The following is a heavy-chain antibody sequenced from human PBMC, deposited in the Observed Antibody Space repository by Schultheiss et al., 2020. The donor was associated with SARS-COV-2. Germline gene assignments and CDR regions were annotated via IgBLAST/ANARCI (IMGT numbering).Heavy chain of an antibody. V-gene: IGHV3-7*01. D-gene: IGHD2-15*01. CDR3: ARGYCSGGSCQRGY. Sequence: GSLKISCAASGFTFSGYWMSWVRQAPGKGLEWVANMKEDGSEKYYVDSVKGRFTISRDNAKNSLFLQMNSLRAEDTAVYYCARGYCSGGSCQRGYWGQGTLVTVSS. CDR1: GFTFSGYW. CDR2: MKEDGSEK. J-gene: IGHJ4*02.